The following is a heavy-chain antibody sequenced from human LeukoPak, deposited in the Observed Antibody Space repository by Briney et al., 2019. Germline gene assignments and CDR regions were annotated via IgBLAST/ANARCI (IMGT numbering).Heavy chain of an antibody. D-gene: IGHD3-10*01. CDR2: ISAYNGNT. J-gene: IGHJ6*03. CDR1: GYTFTSYG. CDR3: ARAYGSGSYFRDYYYMDV. V-gene: IGHV1-18*01. Sequence: ASVKVSCKASGYTFTSYGISWVRQAPGQGLEWMGWISAYNGNTNYAQKLQGRVTMTTDTSTSTAYMELRSLRSDDTAVYYCARAYGSGSYFRDYYYMDVWGKGTTVTISS.